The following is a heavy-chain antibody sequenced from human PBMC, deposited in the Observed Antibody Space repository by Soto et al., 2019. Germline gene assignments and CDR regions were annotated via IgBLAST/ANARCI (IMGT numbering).Heavy chain of an antibody. CDR1: GGSVSSGSSY. J-gene: IGHJ5*02. CDR3: ARDRTDYGDYWFDP. V-gene: IGHV4-61*01. CDR2: IYYSGST. D-gene: IGHD4-17*01. Sequence: SETLSLTCTVSGGSVSSGSSYWSWIRQPPGKGLEWIGYIYYSGSTNYNPSLKSRVTISVDTSKNQFSLKLSSVTAADTAVYYCARDRTDYGDYWFDPWGQGTLVTVPQ.